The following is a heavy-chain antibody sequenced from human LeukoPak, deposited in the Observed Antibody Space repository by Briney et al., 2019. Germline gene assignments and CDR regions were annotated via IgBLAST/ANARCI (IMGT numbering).Heavy chain of an antibody. CDR3: AKGGVYGDYYFDY. CDR1: GFPFSSYA. Sequence: GGSLRLSCAASGFPFSSYAMSWVRQAPGKGPEWVSVVSGSGGGTYYADSVKGRFAISGDNSKNTVHLQMNSLRAEDTALYYCAKGGVYGDYYFDYWGQGTLVTVSS. CDR2: VSGSGGGT. J-gene: IGHJ4*02. V-gene: IGHV3-23*01. D-gene: IGHD4-17*01.